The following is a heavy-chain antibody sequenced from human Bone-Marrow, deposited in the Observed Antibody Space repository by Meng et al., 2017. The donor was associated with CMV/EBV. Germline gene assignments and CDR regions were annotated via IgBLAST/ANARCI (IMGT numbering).Heavy chain of an antibody. Sequence: SLKISCAASGFTFDDYAMHWVRQAPGKGLEWVSGISWNSGSIGYADSVKGRFTISRDNAKNSLYLQMNSLRAEDTAVYYCARRIGDPWGQGTLVTVSS. D-gene: IGHD2/OR15-2a*01. CDR1: GFTFDDYA. V-gene: IGHV3-9*01. CDR3: ARRIGDP. CDR2: ISWNSGSI. J-gene: IGHJ5*02.